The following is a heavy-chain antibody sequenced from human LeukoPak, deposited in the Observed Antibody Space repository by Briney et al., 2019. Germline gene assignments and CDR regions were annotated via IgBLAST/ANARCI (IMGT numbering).Heavy chain of an antibody. J-gene: IGHJ4*02. V-gene: IGHV4-59*01. CDR2: IYYSGST. Sequence: SETLSLTCTVSGGSISSYYWSWIRQPPGKGLEWIWYIYYSGSTNYNPSLKSRVTISVDTSKNQFSLKLSSVTAADTAVYYCAREGGSGSYYDYFDYWGQGTLVTVSS. D-gene: IGHD3-10*01. CDR3: AREGGSGSYYDYFDY. CDR1: GGSISSYY.